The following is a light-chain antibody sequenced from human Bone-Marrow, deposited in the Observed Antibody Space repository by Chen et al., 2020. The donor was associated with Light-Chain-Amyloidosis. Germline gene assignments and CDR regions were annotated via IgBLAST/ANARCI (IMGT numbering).Light chain of an antibody. V-gene: IGKV3-20*01. J-gene: IGKJ4*01. Sequence: EIVFTQSPGTLALSPGEGANLSCRASQTISSNYLTWYQQKFGQAPRLLLYGSSSRATGIPDRFTGSGSGTDVTLTINRLEPEDFAMYYCQQYGTSPLTFGGGTKVEI. CDR2: GSS. CDR3: QQYGTSPLT. CDR1: QTISSNY.